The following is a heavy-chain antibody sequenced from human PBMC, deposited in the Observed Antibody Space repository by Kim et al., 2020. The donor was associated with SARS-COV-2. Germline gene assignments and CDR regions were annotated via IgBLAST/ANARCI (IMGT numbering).Heavy chain of an antibody. D-gene: IGHD2-15*01. J-gene: IGHJ3*01. V-gene: IGHV4-30-2*01. Sequence: YRHPSRKSRVTISRDTSKNQVSLKLASLTAADTALYFCARAESGGGAALDVWGQGTMVTVS. CDR3: ARAESGGGAALDV.